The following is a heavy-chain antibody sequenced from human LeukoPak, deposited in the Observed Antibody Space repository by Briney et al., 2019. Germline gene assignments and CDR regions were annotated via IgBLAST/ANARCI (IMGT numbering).Heavy chain of an antibody. CDR1: GGSVSTSGYY. CDR2: LHYSGST. Sequence: SETLSLTCSVSGGSVSTSGYYWGWIRQPPGKGLEFIGTLHYSGSTHYNPSLEGRVTISVDTSKNQFSLKLNSVTAADTALYFCSRRSSSTGWSFDYWGQGTLVAVSS. CDR3: SRRSSSTGWSFDY. V-gene: IGHV4-39*07. D-gene: IGHD6-19*01. J-gene: IGHJ4*02.